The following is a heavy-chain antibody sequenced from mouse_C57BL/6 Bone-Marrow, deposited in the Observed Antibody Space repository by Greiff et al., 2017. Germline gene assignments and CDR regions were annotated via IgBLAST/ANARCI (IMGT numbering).Heavy chain of an antibody. D-gene: IGHD2-4*01. V-gene: IGHV1-54*01. Sequence: VQLKESGAELVRPGTSVKVSCKASGYAFTNYLIEWVKQRPGQGLEWIGVINPGSGGTNYNEKFKGKATLTADKSSSTAYMQLSSLTSEDSAVYICARHYDYDVDYFDYWGQGTTLTVSS. CDR2: INPGSGGT. CDR1: GYAFTNYL. CDR3: ARHYDYDVDYFDY. J-gene: IGHJ2*01.